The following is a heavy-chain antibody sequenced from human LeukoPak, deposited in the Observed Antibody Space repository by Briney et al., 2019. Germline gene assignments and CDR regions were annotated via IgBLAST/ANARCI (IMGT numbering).Heavy chain of an antibody. D-gene: IGHD3-3*01. V-gene: IGHV3-53*01. CDR3: ARDRLRIFGVVTYMFDY. Sequence: GGSLRLSCVASEFSVSTNYMTWVRQAPGKGLEWVSVIYSGGNTYYADSVKGRFIISRDNAKNSLYLQMNSLRAEDTAVYYCARDRLRIFGVVTYMFDYWGQGTLVTVSS. CDR2: IYSGGNT. J-gene: IGHJ4*02. CDR1: EFSVSTNY.